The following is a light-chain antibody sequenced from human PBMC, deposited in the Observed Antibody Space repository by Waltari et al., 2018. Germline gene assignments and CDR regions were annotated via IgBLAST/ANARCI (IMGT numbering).Light chain of an antibody. CDR2: EVT. Sequence: QSALTQPASVSGSPGQSITISCTGTSGDVGSYKLVSWYQHHPGKAPKLLIYEVTKRPSGVSNRFSGSNSGNTASLTISGLQAEDEADYFCSSYAGGSTYVVFGGGTKLTVL. CDR3: SSYAGGSTYVV. J-gene: IGLJ2*01. CDR1: SGDVGSYKL. V-gene: IGLV2-23*02.